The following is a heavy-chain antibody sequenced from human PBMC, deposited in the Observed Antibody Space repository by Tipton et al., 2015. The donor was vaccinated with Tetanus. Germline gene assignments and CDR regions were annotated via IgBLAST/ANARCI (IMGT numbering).Heavy chain of an antibody. Sequence: SLRLSCAASGFTFSSYSMNWVRQAPGKGLEWVSYISSSSSTIYYADSVKGRFTISRDNAKNSLYLQMNSLRDEDTAVYYCARDETYYDFHYGMDVWGQGTTVTVSS. CDR3: ARDETYYDFHYGMDV. D-gene: IGHD3-3*01. CDR1: GFTFSSYS. V-gene: IGHV3-48*02. CDR2: ISSSSSTI. J-gene: IGHJ6*02.